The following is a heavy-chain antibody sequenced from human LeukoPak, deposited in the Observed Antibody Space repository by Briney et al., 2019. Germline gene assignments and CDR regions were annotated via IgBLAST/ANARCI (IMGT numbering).Heavy chain of an antibody. V-gene: IGHV3-53*01. CDR1: GFTVSSNY. CDR3: TRGSIAYYYMDV. J-gene: IGHJ6*03. D-gene: IGHD3-22*01. CDR2: IYSGGST. Sequence: GGSLRLSCAASGFTVSSNYMSWVRQAPGKGLEWVSIIYSGGSTFYADSVKGRFTISRDNSKNTLYLQMNSLRAEDTAVYYCTRGSIAYYYMDVWGKGTTVTISS.